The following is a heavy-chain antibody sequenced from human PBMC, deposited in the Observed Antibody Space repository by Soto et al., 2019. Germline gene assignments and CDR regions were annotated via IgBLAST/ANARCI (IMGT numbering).Heavy chain of an antibody. CDR2: ISGSGGST. J-gene: IGHJ4*02. D-gene: IGHD2-2*01. CDR1: GLTFSSYA. V-gene: IGHV3-23*01. CDR3: AKDRIVVVPAGGYFDY. Sequence: GGSLRLSCAASGLTFSSYAVSWVRQAPGKGLEWVSAISGSGGSTYYADSVKGRFTISRDNSKNTLYLQMNSLRAEDTAVYYCAKDRIVVVPAGGYFDYWGQGTLVTVSS.